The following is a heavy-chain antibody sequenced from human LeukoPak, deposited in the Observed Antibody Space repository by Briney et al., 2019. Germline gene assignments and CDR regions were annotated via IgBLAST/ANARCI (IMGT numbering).Heavy chain of an antibody. V-gene: IGHV1-18*01. CDR1: GYTFTSYG. J-gene: IGHJ4*02. Sequence: GASVKVSCKASGYTFTSYGISWVRQAPGQGLEWMGWISAYNGNTNYAQKLQGRVTMTTDTSTSTAYMELSSLRSEDTAVYYCATNPLQYSSGWYDYWGQGTLVTVSS. D-gene: IGHD6-19*01. CDR3: ATNPLQYSSGWYDY. CDR2: ISAYNGNT.